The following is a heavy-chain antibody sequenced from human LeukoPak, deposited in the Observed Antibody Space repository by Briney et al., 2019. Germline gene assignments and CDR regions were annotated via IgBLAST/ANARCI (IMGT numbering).Heavy chain of an antibody. CDR2: FDPEDGET. V-gene: IGHV1-24*01. Sequence: ASVKVSCKVSGYTLTELSMHWVRQAPGKGLEWMGGFDPEDGETIYAQKFQGRVTMTEDTSTSTVYMELSSLRSEDTAMYFCTTIARIGVAATGAFDVWGQGTVVTVSS. CDR3: TTIARIGVAATGAFDV. CDR1: GYTLTELS. D-gene: IGHD6-19*01. J-gene: IGHJ3*01.